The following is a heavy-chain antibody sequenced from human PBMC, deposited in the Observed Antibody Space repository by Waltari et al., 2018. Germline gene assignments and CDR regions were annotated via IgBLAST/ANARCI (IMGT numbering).Heavy chain of an antibody. D-gene: IGHD2-15*01. CDR3: ATSICSGGSCYSGSYYYYGMDV. CDR1: GYTFTSYA. V-gene: IGHV1-3*01. J-gene: IGHJ6*02. Sequence: VQLVQSGAEVKKPGESLKISCKGSGYTFTSYAMHWVRQAPGQRLEWMGWINAGNGNTKYSQKFQGRVTITRDTSASTAYMELSSLRSEDTAVYYCATSICSGGSCYSGSYYYYGMDVWGQGTTVTVSS. CDR2: INAGNGNT.